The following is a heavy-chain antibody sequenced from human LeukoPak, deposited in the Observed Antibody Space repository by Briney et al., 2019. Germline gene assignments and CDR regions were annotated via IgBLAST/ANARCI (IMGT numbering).Heavy chain of an antibody. D-gene: IGHD3-3*01. Sequence: ASVKVSCKSSGYTFTGNYMHWVRQAPGQGLEWMGWINPNSGDTKYAQNFQARVTMTRDTSISTAYMELRGLISDDTAVYYCARRYDFWSGYPTAFDYWGQGTLVTVSS. J-gene: IGHJ4*02. CDR1: GYTFTGNY. CDR2: INPNSGDT. V-gene: IGHV1-2*02. CDR3: ARRYDFWSGYPTAFDY.